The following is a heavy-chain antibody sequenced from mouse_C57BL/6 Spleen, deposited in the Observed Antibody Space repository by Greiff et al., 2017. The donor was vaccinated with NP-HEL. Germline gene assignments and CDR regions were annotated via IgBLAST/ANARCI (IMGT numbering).Heavy chain of an antibody. CDR2: IYPGAGDT. D-gene: IGHD2-4*01. Sequence: QVQLQQSGAELVKPGASVKISCKASGYAFSSYWMNWVKQRPGKGLEWIGQIYPGAGDTNYNGKFKGKATLTADKSSSTAYMQLSSLTSADSAVYFCARWGYDYDRAWFAYWGQGTLVTVSA. CDR1: GYAFSSYW. V-gene: IGHV1-80*01. CDR3: ARWGYDYDRAWFAY. J-gene: IGHJ3*01.